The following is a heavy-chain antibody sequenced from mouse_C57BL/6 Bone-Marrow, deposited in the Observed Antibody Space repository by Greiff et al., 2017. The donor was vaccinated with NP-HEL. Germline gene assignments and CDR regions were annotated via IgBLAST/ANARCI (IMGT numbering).Heavy chain of an antibody. V-gene: IGHV1-47*01. Sequence: VQLKESGAELVKPGASVKMSCKASGYTFTTYPIEWMKQNHGKSLEWIGNFHPYNDDTKYNEKFKGKATLTVEKSSSTVYLELSRLTSDDSAVYYCARGTTVSRGYFDVWGTGTTVTVSS. J-gene: IGHJ1*03. D-gene: IGHD1-1*01. CDR1: GYTFTTYP. CDR3: ARGTTVSRGYFDV. CDR2: FHPYNDDT.